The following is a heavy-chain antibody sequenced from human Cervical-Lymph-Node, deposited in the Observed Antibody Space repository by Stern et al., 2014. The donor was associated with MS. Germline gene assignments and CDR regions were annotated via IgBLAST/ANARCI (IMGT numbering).Heavy chain of an antibody. CDR2: IWYDGSSK. CDR3: ARGLYYFDY. V-gene: IGHV3-33*01. J-gene: IGHJ4*02. CDR1: GFTFSAHG. Sequence: MQLVESGGGVVQPGRSLRLSCAASGFTFSAHGMHWVRQAPGKGLEWVAVIWYDGSSKYYADSVKGRFTISRDNSKNTLYLQLNSLRAEDTAVFYCARGLYYFDYWGRGTLVTVSS.